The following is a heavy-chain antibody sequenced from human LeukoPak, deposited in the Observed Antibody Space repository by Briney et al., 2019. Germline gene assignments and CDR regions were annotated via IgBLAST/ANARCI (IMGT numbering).Heavy chain of an antibody. CDR3: ARYSGSYYWYFDL. D-gene: IGHD1-26*01. J-gene: IGHJ2*01. Sequence: PSETLSLTCAVYGGSFSGYYWSWIRQPPGKGLEWIGEINHSGSTNYNPSLKSRVTISVDTSKNQFSLKLSSVTAADTAVYYCARYSGSYYWYFDLWGSGTLVTVSS. CDR2: INHSGST. CDR1: GGSFSGYY. V-gene: IGHV4-34*01.